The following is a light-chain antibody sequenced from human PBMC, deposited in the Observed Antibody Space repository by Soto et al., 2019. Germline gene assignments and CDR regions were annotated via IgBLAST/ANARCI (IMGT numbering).Light chain of an antibody. CDR2: EVS. Sequence: QSVLTQPASVSGSPGQSITISCTGTSSDVGGYKYVSWYQQHPGKAPKLMIYEVSNRPSGISNRFSGSKSGNTASLTISGLKAEDEAEYYCSSYTSSRTYVFGTGTKVTV. CDR1: SSDVGGYKY. CDR3: SSYTSSRTYV. J-gene: IGLJ1*01. V-gene: IGLV2-14*01.